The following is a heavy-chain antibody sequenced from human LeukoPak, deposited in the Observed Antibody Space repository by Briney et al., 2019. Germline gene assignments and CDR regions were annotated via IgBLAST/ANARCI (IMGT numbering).Heavy chain of an antibody. CDR3: ARHRVDIWKSEGFDY. V-gene: IGHV5-51*01. Sequence: GESLKISCKGFGYSFTNYWIGWVRQMPGKGLEWMGIIYPGDSDTEYSPSFQGQVTISADKSISTTYLQWSSLKASDTAMYYCARHRVDIWKSEGFDYWGQGTLVTVSS. J-gene: IGHJ4*02. CDR2: IYPGDSDT. D-gene: IGHD1-1*01. CDR1: GYSFTNYW.